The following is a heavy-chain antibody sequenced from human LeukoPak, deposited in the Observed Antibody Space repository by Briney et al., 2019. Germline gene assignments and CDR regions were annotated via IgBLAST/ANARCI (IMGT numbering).Heavy chain of an antibody. CDR2: IKSKTDGGTT. V-gene: IGHV3-15*01. Sequence: GGSLRLSCAASGFTFSSLWMSWVRQAPGKGLEWVGRIKSKTDGGTTDYAAPVKGRFTFSRDDSKNTLYLQMNSLKIEDTAVYYCSTLDDYGRTWGQGTLVTVSS. D-gene: IGHD4-17*01. CDR3: STLDDYGRT. J-gene: IGHJ5*02. CDR1: GFTFSSLW.